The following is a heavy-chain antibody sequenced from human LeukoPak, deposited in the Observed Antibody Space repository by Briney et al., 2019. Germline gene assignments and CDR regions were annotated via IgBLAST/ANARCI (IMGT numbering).Heavy chain of an antibody. CDR3: ARDLSGSSGWNYYYYYYGMDV. V-gene: IGHV3-64*01. J-gene: IGHJ6*02. CDR2: ISSNGGST. CDR1: GFTFSSYA. D-gene: IGHD6-19*01. Sequence: GGSLRLSCAASGFTFSSYAMHWVRQAPGKGLEYVSAISSNGGSTYYANFVKGRFTISRDNSKNTLYLQMGSLRAEDMAVYYCARDLSGSSGWNYYYYYYGMDVWGQGTTVTVSS.